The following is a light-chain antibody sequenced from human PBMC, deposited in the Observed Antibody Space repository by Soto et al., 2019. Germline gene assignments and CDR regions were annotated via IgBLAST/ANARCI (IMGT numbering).Light chain of an antibody. CDR2: AAS. V-gene: IGKV1-39*01. CDR3: QQSFSSPHT. Sequence: DIQMTQSPFSLSASVGDRLTITCRASQTVTHLLNWYQQKPGQAPKLLIYAASSLQGGVSSTFSGSGSGTDFTLTISSLQPEDFATYYCQQSFSSPHTFGQGTKVDIK. CDR1: QTVTHL. J-gene: IGKJ2*01.